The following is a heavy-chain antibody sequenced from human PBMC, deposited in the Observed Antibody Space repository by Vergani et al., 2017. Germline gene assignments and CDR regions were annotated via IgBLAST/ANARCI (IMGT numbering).Heavy chain of an antibody. Sequence: QVQLEESGPGLVKPSETLSLTCAVYGGSFSGYYWSWIRQPPGKGLEWIGEINHSGSTNYNPSLKSRVTISVDTSKNQFSLKLSSVTAADTAVYYCARGRSLPLWGQGTLVTVSS. V-gene: IGHV4-34*01. J-gene: IGHJ4*02. CDR1: GGSFSGYY. CDR3: ARGRSLPL. CDR2: INHSGST.